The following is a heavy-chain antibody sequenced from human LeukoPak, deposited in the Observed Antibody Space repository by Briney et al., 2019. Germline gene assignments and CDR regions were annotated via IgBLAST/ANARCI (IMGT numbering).Heavy chain of an antibody. D-gene: IGHD2/OR15-2a*01. CDR2: INSDGSWT. CDR3: VSLYETY. CDR1: GNYW. Sequence: GGSLRLSCAASGNYWMHWVRQAPGKGLVWVSHINSDGSWTSYADSVKGRFTISKDNAKNTVYLQMNNLRAEDTAVYYCVSLYETYWGRGTLVTVSS. J-gene: IGHJ4*02. V-gene: IGHV3-74*01.